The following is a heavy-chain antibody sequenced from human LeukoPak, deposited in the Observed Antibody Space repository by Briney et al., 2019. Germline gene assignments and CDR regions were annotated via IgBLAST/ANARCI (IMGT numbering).Heavy chain of an antibody. D-gene: IGHD7-27*01. CDR1: GSSFTSYW. Sequence: GESLKISCKCSGSSFTSYWISWVGQIPGKGLEWMGTIDPSDSYTNYGPSFQGHVTPSADKSNSTAYLQWTSLRATDTAMYYCARPGDTGDAYFDYWGQGTPVTVSS. J-gene: IGHJ4*02. V-gene: IGHV5-10-1*01. CDR2: IDPSDSYT. CDR3: ARPGDTGDAYFDY.